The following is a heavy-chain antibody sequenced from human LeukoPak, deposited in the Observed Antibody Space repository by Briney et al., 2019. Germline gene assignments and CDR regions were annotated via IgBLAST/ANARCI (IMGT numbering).Heavy chain of an antibody. D-gene: IGHD3-9*01. J-gene: IGHJ6*04. CDR1: GGSISGYY. CDR3: ARVLRYFSNGMDV. CDR2: IFYSGST. Sequence: SETLSLTCTVSGGSISGYYWSWIRQPPGKGLEWIGYIFYSGSTNYNPSLKGRVTISVDTSRNQFSLKLSSVTAADTAVYYCARVLRYFSNGMDVWGKGTTVTVSS. V-gene: IGHV4-59*01.